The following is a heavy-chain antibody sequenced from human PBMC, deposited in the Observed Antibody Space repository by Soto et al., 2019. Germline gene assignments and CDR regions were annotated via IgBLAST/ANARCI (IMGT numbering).Heavy chain of an antibody. CDR2: ISAYNGNT. V-gene: IGHV1-18*01. Sequence: ASVKVSCKASGYTFTSYGISWVRQAPGQGLEWMGWISAYNGNTNYAQKLQGRVTMTTGTSTSTAYMELRSLRSDDTAVYYCARGPRLMTTVTTNWFDPWGQGTQVTVSS. CDR1: GYTFTSYG. J-gene: IGHJ5*02. CDR3: ARGPRLMTTVTTNWFDP. D-gene: IGHD4-17*01.